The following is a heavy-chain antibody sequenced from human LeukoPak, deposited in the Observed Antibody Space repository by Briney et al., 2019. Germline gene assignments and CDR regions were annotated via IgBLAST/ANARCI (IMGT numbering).Heavy chain of an antibody. J-gene: IGHJ5*02. D-gene: IGHD3-10*01. V-gene: IGHV3-20*01. Sequence: GGSLRLSCAASGFTFVNYGMSWFRQAQGKGLEWFSGINWNGGSTGYADSVKGRFTISRDNAKNSLYLQMNSLRAEDTALYHCARDEVVRGVNWFDPWGQGTLVTVSS. CDR3: ARDEVVRGVNWFDP. CDR1: GFTFVNYG. CDR2: INWNGGST.